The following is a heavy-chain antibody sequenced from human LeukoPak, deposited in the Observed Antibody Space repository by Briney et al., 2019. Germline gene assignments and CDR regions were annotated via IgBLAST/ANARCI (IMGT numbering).Heavy chain of an antibody. CDR2: IHPSGGNT. D-gene: IGHD2-2*01. V-gene: IGHV1-46*01. Sequence: RASVTVSFKASGYTFTSNYMHWVRQAPGQGLEWMGIIHPSGGNTNYAQKFQGRVAMTRDTSTSTVYMELSSLRSEDTAIYYCARDCSSTRCQGPVFDNWGQGTLVTVSS. CDR1: GYTFTSNY. J-gene: IGHJ4*02. CDR3: ARDCSSTRCQGPVFDN.